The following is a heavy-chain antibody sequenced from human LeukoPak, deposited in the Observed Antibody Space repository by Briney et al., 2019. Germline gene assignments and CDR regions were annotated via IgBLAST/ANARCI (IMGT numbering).Heavy chain of an antibody. CDR3: ARDQEVVPAAIYAFDI. D-gene: IGHD2-2*02. Sequence: ASVKVSCKASGYTFTGYYMHWVRQAPGQGLEWIGIINPSGGSTRYAQKFQGRVTMTRDMSTSTVYMELSSLTSEDTAVYYCARDQEVVPAAIYAFDIWGQGTMVTVSS. J-gene: IGHJ3*02. CDR2: INPSGGST. CDR1: GYTFTGYY. V-gene: IGHV1-46*01.